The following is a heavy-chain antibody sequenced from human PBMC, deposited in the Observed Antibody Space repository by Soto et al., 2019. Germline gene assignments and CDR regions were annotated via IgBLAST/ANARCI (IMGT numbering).Heavy chain of an antibody. CDR1: GYTFTSYD. Sequence: ASVKVSCKASGYTFTSYDINWVRQATGQGLEWMGWMNPNSGSTGYAQKFQGRVTITRDTSASTAYMELSSLRSEDTAVYYCARAPGGYSGYGDVWGQGTLVTVSS. V-gene: IGHV1-8*01. CDR3: ARAPGGYSGYGDV. J-gene: IGHJ4*02. CDR2: MNPNSGST. D-gene: IGHD5-12*01.